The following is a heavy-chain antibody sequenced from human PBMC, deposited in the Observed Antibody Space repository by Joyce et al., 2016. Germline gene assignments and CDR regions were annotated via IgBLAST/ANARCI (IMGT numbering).Heavy chain of an antibody. J-gene: IGHJ4*02. CDR1: GFTFSRYA. CDR2: ISASGGST. D-gene: IGHD3-3*01. Sequence: EVQLLESGGGLVQPGGSLRLSCAASGFTFSRYAMSWVRPAPGKGLEWVSTISASGGSTYYADSVKGRFTIARDNSEDSLYLHMNSLRAEDTAVYYCATWAPTNYDFWSGYSYYFDNWGQGTLVTVSS. V-gene: IGHV3-23*01. CDR3: ATWAPTNYDFWSGYSYYFDN.